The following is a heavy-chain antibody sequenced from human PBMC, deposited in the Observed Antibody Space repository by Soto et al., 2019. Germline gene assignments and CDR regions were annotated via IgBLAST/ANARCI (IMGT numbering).Heavy chain of an antibody. V-gene: IGHV3-30-3*01. CDR1: EFTFSTYR. CDR2: ISYDETNK. CDR3: ARGASDFWGAYPEIHFFDY. Sequence: GGSLRLSCAASEFTFSTYRMHWVRQSPGKGLEWVAVISYDETNKYYADSVKGRFTISRDNSKNTLYLQMNNLRADDTAVYYCARGASDFWGAYPEIHFFDYWGHGTLVTVSS. J-gene: IGHJ4*01. D-gene: IGHD3-3*01.